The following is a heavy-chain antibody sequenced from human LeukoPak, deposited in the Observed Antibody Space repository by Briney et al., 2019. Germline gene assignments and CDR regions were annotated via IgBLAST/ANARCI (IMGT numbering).Heavy chain of an antibody. D-gene: IGHD3-3*01. Sequence: SETLSLTCTVSGGSIISNRHYWSWIRQPAGKGLEWIGHIYSSGNTKYNPSLKSRLTMSIDSSKNQFSLILTSVTAADTAVYYCARVALITIHENDAFDIWGQGAVVTVSS. CDR3: ARVALITIHENDAFDI. CDR2: IYSSGNT. CDR1: GGSIISNRHY. V-gene: IGHV4-61*09. J-gene: IGHJ3*02.